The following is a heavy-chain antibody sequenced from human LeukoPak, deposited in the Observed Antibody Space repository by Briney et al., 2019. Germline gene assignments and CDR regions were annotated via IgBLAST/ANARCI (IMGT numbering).Heavy chain of an antibody. CDR3: ARVEGYCSGGSCYGMDV. CDR2: ISSSSSYK. D-gene: IGHD2-15*01. Sequence: GGSLRLSCAASGFTFSRFSMKWVRQAPGKGLEWVSSISSSSSYKYYADSLKGRFTISRDNAKNSLYLQLNSLRAEDTAMYYCARVEGYCSGGSCYGMDVWGQGTTVTVSS. CDR1: GFTFSRFS. V-gene: IGHV3-21*01. J-gene: IGHJ6*02.